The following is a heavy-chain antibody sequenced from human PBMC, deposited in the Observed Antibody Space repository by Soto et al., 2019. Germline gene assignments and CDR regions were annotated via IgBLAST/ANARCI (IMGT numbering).Heavy chain of an antibody. CDR2: INHSGST. Sequence: QVQLQQWGAGLLKPSETLSLTCAVYGGSFSGYYWSWIRQPPGKGLEWIGEINHSGSTNYNPSLKSRVTISVDTSKNQFSLKLSSVTAADTAVYYCARGIELGGFDPWGQGTLVTVSS. CDR3: ARGIELGGFDP. CDR1: GGSFSGYY. J-gene: IGHJ5*02. D-gene: IGHD3-16*01. V-gene: IGHV4-34*01.